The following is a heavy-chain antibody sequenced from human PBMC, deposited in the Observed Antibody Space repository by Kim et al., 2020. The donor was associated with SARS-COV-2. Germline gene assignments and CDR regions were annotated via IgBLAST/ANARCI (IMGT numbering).Heavy chain of an antibody. CDR3: ARIAGYSSSWLNWFDP. Sequence: GESLKISCKGSGYSFTSYWIGWVRQMPGKGLEWMGIIYPGDSDTRYSPSFQGQVTISADKSISTAYLQWSSLKASDTAMYYWARIAGYSSSWLNWFDPWGQGTLVTVSS. D-gene: IGHD6-13*01. CDR2: IYPGDSDT. V-gene: IGHV5-51*01. CDR1: GYSFTSYW. J-gene: IGHJ5*02.